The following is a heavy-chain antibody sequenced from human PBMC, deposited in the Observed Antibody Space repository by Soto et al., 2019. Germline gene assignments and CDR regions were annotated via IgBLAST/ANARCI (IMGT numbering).Heavy chain of an antibody. CDR2: INSGSTSV. CDR3: ASSASPDAY. Sequence: EVQLVESGGGLVQPGGSLRLSCVASGFIFNSYSMNWVRQAPGKGLEWISYINSGSTSVFYADSVKGRFSISRDNAKHSLYLQMNSLRAEDTAVYYCASSASPDAYWGQGTLVTVSS. CDR1: GFIFNSYS. J-gene: IGHJ4*02. D-gene: IGHD1-26*01. V-gene: IGHV3-48*01.